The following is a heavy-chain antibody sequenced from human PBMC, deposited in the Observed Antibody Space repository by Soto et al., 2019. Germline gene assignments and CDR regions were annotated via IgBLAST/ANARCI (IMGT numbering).Heavy chain of an antibody. V-gene: IGHV3-23*01. CDR1: GFTFSTSA. J-gene: IGHJ4*02. D-gene: IGHD2-2*03. CDR2: ISDSGST. Sequence: EVQLLESGGGLVQPGGSLRLSCEASGFTFSTSAMSWVRQAPGKGLEWVSTISDSGSTYYADSVKGRFTISRDHSTNTLYLHMNSLRAEDTAVFSCATVWGEDGYCSRTSCLYYFHHWGQGTLVTVSS. CDR3: ATVWGEDGYCSRTSCLYYFHH.